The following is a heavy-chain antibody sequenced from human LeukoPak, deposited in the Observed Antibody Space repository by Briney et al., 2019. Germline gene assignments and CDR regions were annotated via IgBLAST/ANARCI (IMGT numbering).Heavy chain of an antibody. CDR3: ARDICSGGCCSCTFDQ. D-gene: IGHD2-15*01. CDR1: GDRVSSYSAA. CDR2: TYYRSRWST. J-gene: IGHJ4*02. Sequence: SQTLSLTCAISGDRVSSYSAAWSWIRLSPSRGLEWLGRTYYRSRWSTDYALSVRSRTTINADTSKNHISLQLNSVTPGDTAVCYCARDICSGGCCSCTFDQWGQRSRVTVSS. V-gene: IGHV6-1*01.